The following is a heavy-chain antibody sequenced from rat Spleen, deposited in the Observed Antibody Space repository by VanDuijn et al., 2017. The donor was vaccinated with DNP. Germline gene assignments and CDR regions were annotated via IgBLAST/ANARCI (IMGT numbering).Heavy chain of an antibody. J-gene: IGHJ2*01. V-gene: IGHV5-58*01. CDR3: AKDRGGSGG. CDR1: GFTFSSSW. CDR2: IDTDGGNT. D-gene: IGHD4-4*01. Sequence: EVQLVETGGGLVQPGRSLKLSCVASGFTFSSSWMYWIRQAPGKGLEWVSSIDTDGGNTYYPDSVKGRFTISSDNAENTVYLQMNSLRSEDTATYYCAKDRGGSGGWGQGVMVTVSS.